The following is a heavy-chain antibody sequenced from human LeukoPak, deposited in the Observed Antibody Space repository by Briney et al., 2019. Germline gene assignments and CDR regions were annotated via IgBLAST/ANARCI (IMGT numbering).Heavy chain of an antibody. Sequence: PGESLKISCKGSGYSFTNYWIGWVRQMPGKGLEWMGVIYPGDSDTIYSPSFQGQVTISADKSISTAYLQWTSLKASDTAMYYCARRQEGNAFDIWGQGTMVTVSS. CDR1: GYSFTNYW. J-gene: IGHJ3*02. CDR3: ARRQEGNAFDI. V-gene: IGHV5-51*01. CDR2: IYPGDSDT.